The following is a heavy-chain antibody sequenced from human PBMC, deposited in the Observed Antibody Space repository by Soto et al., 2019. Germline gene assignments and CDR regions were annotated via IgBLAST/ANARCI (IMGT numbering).Heavy chain of an antibody. CDR2: LYHTGTT. CDR3: ARDLGYYYGSGSYYARYGMDV. Sequence: SETLSLTCTVSGDGVSITSYFWSWVRQPPGKGLEWIGYLYHTGTTYYNPSLESRAIMSVDTSRNQLFLQLNSVTAADTAVYYCARDLGYYYGSGSYYARYGMDVWGQGTTVTVSS. J-gene: IGHJ6*02. V-gene: IGHV4-59*01. D-gene: IGHD3-10*01. CDR1: GDGVSITSYF.